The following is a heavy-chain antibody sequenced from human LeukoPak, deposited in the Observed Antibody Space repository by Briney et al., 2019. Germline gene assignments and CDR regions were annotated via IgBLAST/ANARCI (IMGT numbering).Heavy chain of an antibody. Sequence: GGSLRLSCEVSGFTFSSYHMNWVRQAPGKGLEWVSVIYSGGSTYYADSVKGRFTISRDNSKNTLYLQMNSLRAEDTAVYYCARDLSGSYSFDYWGQGTLVTVSS. CDR1: GFTFSSYH. J-gene: IGHJ4*02. CDR3: ARDLSGSYSFDY. D-gene: IGHD1-26*01. V-gene: IGHV3-53*01. CDR2: IYSGGST.